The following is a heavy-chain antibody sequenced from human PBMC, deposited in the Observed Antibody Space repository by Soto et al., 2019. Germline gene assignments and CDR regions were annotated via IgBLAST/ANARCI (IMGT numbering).Heavy chain of an antibody. CDR3: AKAGPVLFTWAFDI. V-gene: IGHV6-1*01. CDR1: GDSVSSNSAA. CDR2: TYYRSKWYN. D-gene: IGHD3-10*01. Sequence: SQTLSLTCAISGDSVSSNSAAWNWISQSPSRGLEWLGRTYYRSKWYNDYAVSVKSRITINPDTSKNQFSLQLNSVTPEDTPVYYCAKAGPVLFTWAFDIWGQGIMATVSS. J-gene: IGHJ3*02.